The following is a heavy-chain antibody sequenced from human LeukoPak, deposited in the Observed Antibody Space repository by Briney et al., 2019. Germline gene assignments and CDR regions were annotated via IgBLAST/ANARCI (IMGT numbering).Heavy chain of an antibody. V-gene: IGHV3-23*01. CDR2: ISDDGRTT. D-gene: IGHD6-19*01. CDR3: AKGLGFMPQFDY. CDR1: GFTFTTEA. Sequence: GGSLRLSCAASGFTFTTEAMTWVRQAPGKGLEWVSTISDDGRTTYYADSVKGRFTISRDNSKNIVYLQMNSLRAEDTAIYYCAKGLGFMPQFDYWGQGTLVAVSS. J-gene: IGHJ4*02.